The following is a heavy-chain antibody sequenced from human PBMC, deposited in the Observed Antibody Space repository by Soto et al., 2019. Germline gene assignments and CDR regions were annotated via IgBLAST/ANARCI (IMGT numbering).Heavy chain of an antibody. J-gene: IGHJ6*02. CDR1: GYTFTSYG. CDR3: ARAGDYDFWSGINSSPYYYYAMDV. V-gene: IGHV1-18*01. CDR2: ISAYNGNT. D-gene: IGHD3-3*01. Sequence: ASVKVSCKASGYTFTSYGISWVRQAPGQGLEWMRWISAYNGNTNYAQKLQGRVTMTTDTSTRTAYLELRRLRSDDTAVYYCARAGDYDFWSGINSSPYYYYAMDVWGQGTTVTVSS.